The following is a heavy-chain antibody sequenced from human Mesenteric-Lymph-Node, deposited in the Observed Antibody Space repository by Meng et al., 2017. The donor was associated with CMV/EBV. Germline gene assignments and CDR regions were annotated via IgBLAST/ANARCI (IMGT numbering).Heavy chain of an antibody. J-gene: IGHJ4*02. CDR3: ARMVDYYDSSGYFDS. D-gene: IGHD3-22*01. V-gene: IGHV4-39*07. CDR2: MLYSGVT. Sequence: SETLSLTCTVSGSSISSSSYYWGWIRQPPGKGLEWIGNMLYSGVTFYNASLTSRLTISIDTSKNQFSLKLTSLIAADTAVYYCARMVDYYDSSGYFDSWGQGRLVTAPQ. CDR1: GSSISSSSYY.